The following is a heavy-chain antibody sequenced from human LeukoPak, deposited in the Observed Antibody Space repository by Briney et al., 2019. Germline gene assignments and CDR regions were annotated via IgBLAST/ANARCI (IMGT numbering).Heavy chain of an antibody. J-gene: IGHJ5*02. V-gene: IGHV1-3*01. D-gene: IGHD3-22*01. CDR3: ARDLKYYDSSGYSIWLDP. CDR1: GYTFTSYA. CDR2: INAGNGNT. Sequence: GSVKVSCKASGYTFTSYAMHWVRQAPGQRLEWMGWINAGNGNTKYSQKFQGRVTITRDTSASTAYMELSSLRSEDTAVYYCARDLKYYDSSGYSIWLDPWGQGTLVTVSS.